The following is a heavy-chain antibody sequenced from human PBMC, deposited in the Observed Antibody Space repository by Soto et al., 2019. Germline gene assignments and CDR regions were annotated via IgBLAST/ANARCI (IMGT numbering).Heavy chain of an antibody. CDR3: ARGMKRSTNYYYYYYMDV. J-gene: IGHJ6*03. CDR1: GGSISSGGYY. CDR2: IYYSGST. Sequence: QVQLQESGPGLVKPSQTLSLTCTVSGGSISSGGYYWSWNRQHPGKGLEWIGYIYYSGSTYYNPSLKSRVTISVDTSKNQFSLKLSSVTAADTAVYYCARGMKRSTNYYYYYYMDVWGKGTTVTVSS. D-gene: IGHD6-13*01. V-gene: IGHV4-31*03.